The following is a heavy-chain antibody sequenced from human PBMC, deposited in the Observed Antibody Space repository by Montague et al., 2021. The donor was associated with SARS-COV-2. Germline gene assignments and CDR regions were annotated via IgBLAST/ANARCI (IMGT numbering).Heavy chain of an antibody. CDR1: GESVSGYY. CDR3: ARCSLDDGYRGYEACEFDY. J-gene: IGHJ4*02. D-gene: IGHD5-12*01. Sequence: SETLSLTCAVYGESVSGYYWSWIRQPSGKGLEWIGEINHSGSTDYNPSLKSRDTISVHTSRNQFSLDLSSVTAADTAVYYCARCSLDDGYRGYEACEFDYWGQGTLVTVSS. V-gene: IGHV4-34*01. CDR2: INHSGST.